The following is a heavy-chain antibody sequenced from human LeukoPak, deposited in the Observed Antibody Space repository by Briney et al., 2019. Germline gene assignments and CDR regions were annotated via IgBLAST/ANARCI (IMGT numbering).Heavy chain of an antibody. V-gene: IGHV4-59*01. CDR3: ARGVGGSLFDY. J-gene: IGHJ4*02. Sequence: SETLSLTCTVSGGSISSYYWSWIRQPPGKGLEWIGYIYYSGSTNYNPSLKSRVTISVDTSKNQFSLKLSSVTAADTAVYYCARGVGGSLFDYWGQGTLVTVSS. CDR1: GGSISSYY. CDR2: IYYSGST. D-gene: IGHD3-16*01.